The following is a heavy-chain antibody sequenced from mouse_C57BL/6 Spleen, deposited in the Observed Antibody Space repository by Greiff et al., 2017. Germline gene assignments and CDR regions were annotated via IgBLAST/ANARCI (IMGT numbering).Heavy chain of an antibody. Sequence: VQLQQSGPELVKPGASVKISCKASGFAFSNSWMNWVKQRPGKGLEWIGRIYPGDGDTNYNGKVKGKATLTADKSSSTAYMQLSSLTSEDSAVYFCAREGGNYLRFADWGQGTLVTVSA. CDR1: GFAFSNSW. D-gene: IGHD2-1*01. CDR3: AREGGNYLRFAD. V-gene: IGHV1-82*01. CDR2: IYPGDGDT. J-gene: IGHJ3*01.